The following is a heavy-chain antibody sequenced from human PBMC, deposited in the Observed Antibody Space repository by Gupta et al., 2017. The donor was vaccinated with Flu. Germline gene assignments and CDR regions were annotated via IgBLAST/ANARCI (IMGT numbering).Heavy chain of an antibody. Sequence: EVQLVESGGGLVQPGGSPRLSCAASGFTFSDSWMNWVRQAPGKGLEWVANINQDGSTKNYVDSLKGRFTVSRDNAKNSLYLQMDSLRAEDTAVYFCARNRGWEQFDYWGQGTLVTVSS. V-gene: IGHV3-7*01. CDR1: GFTFSDSW. CDR3: ARNRGWEQFDY. D-gene: IGHD5-24*01. CDR2: INQDGSTK. J-gene: IGHJ4*02.